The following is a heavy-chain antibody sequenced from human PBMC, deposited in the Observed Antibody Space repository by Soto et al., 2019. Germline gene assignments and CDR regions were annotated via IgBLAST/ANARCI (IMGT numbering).Heavy chain of an antibody. J-gene: IGHJ4*02. CDR3: ARAGAEEDSSSWYPFDY. CDR1: GYTFTGYY. Sequence: GASVKVSCKASGYTFTGYYMHWVRQAPGQGLEWMGWINPNSGGTNYAQKFQGWVTMTRDTSISTAYMELSRLRSDDTAVYYCARAGAEEDSSSWYPFDYWGQGTLVTVSS. CDR2: INPNSGGT. V-gene: IGHV1-2*04. D-gene: IGHD6-13*01.